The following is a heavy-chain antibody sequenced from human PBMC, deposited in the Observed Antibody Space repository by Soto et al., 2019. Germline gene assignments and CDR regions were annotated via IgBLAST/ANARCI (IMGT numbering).Heavy chain of an antibody. V-gene: IGHV4-59*12. CDR3: AREGYCSSTSCYLWHFDY. Sequence: PSETLSLTCTVSGGSISSYYWSWIRQPPGKGLEWIGYIYYSGSTNYNPSLKSRVTISVDTSKNQFSLKLSSVTAADTAVYYCAREGYCSSTSCYLWHFDYWGQGTLVTVSS. CDR2: IYYSGST. CDR1: GGSISSYY. J-gene: IGHJ4*02. D-gene: IGHD2-2*01.